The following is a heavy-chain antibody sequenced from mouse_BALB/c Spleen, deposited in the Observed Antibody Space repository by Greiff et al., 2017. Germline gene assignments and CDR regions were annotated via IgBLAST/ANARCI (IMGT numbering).Heavy chain of an antibody. D-gene: IGHD2-1*01. J-gene: IGHJ4*01. CDR3: ARGIYYGNYDAMDY. CDR1: GITFSSFG. V-gene: IGHV5-17*02. Sequence: EVKVVESGGGLVQPGGSRKLSCAASGITFSSFGMHWVRQAPANGLEWVAYIRSGSSTIYYADTLKGRFTISRDNPKNTLFLQMTRLMSEYTAMYYCARGIYYGNYDAMDYWGQGTSVTVSS. CDR2: IRSGSSTI.